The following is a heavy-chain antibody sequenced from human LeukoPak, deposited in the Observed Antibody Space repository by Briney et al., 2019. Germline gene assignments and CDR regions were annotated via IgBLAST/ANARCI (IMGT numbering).Heavy chain of an antibody. CDR2: IKSDGST. D-gene: IGHD3-10*01. CDR1: GFTFSSYW. V-gene: IGHV3-74*01. CDR3: ARAITYFYGSVTYDWFDP. Sequence: GGSLRLSCAASGFTFSSYWMHWVRQTPGKGLMWVSRIKSDGSTIYSDSVKGRFTISRDNAKNMVYLQMNSLRAEDTAMYYCARAITYFYGSVTYDWFDPWGQGTLVTVSS. J-gene: IGHJ5*02.